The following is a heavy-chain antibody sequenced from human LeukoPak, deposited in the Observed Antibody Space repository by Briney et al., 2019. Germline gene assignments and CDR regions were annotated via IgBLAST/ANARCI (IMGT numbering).Heavy chain of an antibody. CDR2: INHSGST. V-gene: IGHV4-34*01. J-gene: IGHJ6*03. D-gene: IGHD2-15*01. CDR1: GGSFSGYY. CDR3: ARHYRRGFYYYYCMDV. Sequence: PSETLSLTCAVYGGSFSGYYWSWIRQPPGKGLEWIGEINHSGSTNYNPSLKSRVTISVDTSKNQFSLKLSSVTAADTAVYYCARHYRRGFYYYYCMDVWGKGTTVTISS.